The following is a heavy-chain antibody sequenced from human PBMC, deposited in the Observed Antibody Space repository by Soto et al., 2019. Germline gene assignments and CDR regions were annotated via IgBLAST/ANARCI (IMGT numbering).Heavy chain of an antibody. CDR2: VNPILAMS. D-gene: IGHD3-10*01. CDR3: ATSYGSGSSPFDY. J-gene: IGHJ4*02. CDR1: GDTFSYYT. Sequence: QVQLVQSGAEVTKPGSSVKVSCTASGDTFSYYTLNWVRQAPGQGFEWVGRVNPILAMSSSAHKFQGRVSMFAAKSTGTAYMELRSLRSDDTAVYYCATSYGSGSSPFDYWGQGPLVTVSS. V-gene: IGHV1-69*02.